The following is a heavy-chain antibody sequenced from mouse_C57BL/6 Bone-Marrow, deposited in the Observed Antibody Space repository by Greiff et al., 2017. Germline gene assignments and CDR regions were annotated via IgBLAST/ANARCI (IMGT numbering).Heavy chain of an antibody. CDR2: IYPGDGDT. V-gene: IGHV1-82*01. Sequence: QVQLQQSGPELVKPGASVKISCKASGYAFSSSWMNWVKQRPGKGLEWIGRIYPGDGDTNYNGKFKGKATLTADKSSSTAYMQLSSLTSEDSAVYFCARATTVVESPAWFAYWGQGTLVTVSA. J-gene: IGHJ3*01. D-gene: IGHD1-1*01. CDR3: ARATTVVESPAWFAY. CDR1: GYAFSSSW.